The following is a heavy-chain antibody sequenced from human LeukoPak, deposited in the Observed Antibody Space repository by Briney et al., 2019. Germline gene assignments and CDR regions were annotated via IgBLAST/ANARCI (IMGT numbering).Heavy chain of an antibody. Sequence: GGPLGLSCAAPGFTLRTYAMHWVRQAPGKGLEWVAVISYDGSNKYYADSVKGRFTISRDNSKNTLYLQMNSLRAEDTAVYYCAKLVGATLFDYWGQGTLVTVSS. J-gene: IGHJ4*02. D-gene: IGHD1-26*01. CDR1: GFTLRTYA. CDR3: AKLVGATLFDY. CDR2: ISYDGSNK. V-gene: IGHV3-30*18.